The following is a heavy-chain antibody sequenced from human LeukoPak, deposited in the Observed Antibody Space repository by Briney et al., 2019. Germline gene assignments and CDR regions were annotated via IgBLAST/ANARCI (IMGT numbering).Heavy chain of an antibody. Sequence: SETLSLTCTVSGGSISSSSYYWGWIRQPPRKGLEWIGSIYYSGSTYYNPSLKSRVTISVDTSKNQFSLKLSSVTAADTAVYYCARVSRGSGSYYKGNWFDPWGQGTLVTVSS. CDR1: GGSISSSSYY. V-gene: IGHV4-39*07. J-gene: IGHJ5*02. D-gene: IGHD3-10*01. CDR3: ARVSRGSGSYYKGNWFDP. CDR2: IYYSGST.